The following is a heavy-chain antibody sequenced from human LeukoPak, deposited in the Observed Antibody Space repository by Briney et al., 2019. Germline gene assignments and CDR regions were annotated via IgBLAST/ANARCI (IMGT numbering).Heavy chain of an antibody. CDR2: IYYSGST. CDR1: GGSISSYY. J-gene: IGHJ4*02. V-gene: IGHV4-59*06. Sequence: SETLSLTCTVSGGSISSYYWSWLRQHPGKGLEWIGYIYYSGSTYYNPSLKSRVTISVDTSKNQFSLKLSSVTAADTAVYYCARDGGGSSGYYYRYFDYWGQGTLVTVSS. D-gene: IGHD3-22*01. CDR3: ARDGGGSSGYYYRYFDY.